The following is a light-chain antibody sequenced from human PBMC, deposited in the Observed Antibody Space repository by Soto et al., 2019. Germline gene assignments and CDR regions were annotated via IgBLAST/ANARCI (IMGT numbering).Light chain of an antibody. J-gene: IGKJ1*01. CDR3: QQYYSTPT. V-gene: IGKV4-1*01. CDR2: WAS. Sequence: DIVMTQSPDSLAVSLGERATFNCKSSQSVLYSSNNKNYLAWYQQKPGQPPKLLIYWASTRESGVPDRFSGSGSGTDFTLIISSLQAEDVAVYYCQQYYSTPTFGQGTKAEIK. CDR1: QSVLYSSNNKNY.